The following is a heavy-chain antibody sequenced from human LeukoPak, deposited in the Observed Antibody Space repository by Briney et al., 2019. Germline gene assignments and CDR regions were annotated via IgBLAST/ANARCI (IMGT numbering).Heavy chain of an antibody. CDR3: ARLRREPVAGHNYYFYYYMDV. J-gene: IGHJ6*03. V-gene: IGHV3-7*01. D-gene: IGHD6-19*01. CDR2: IKQGGSEK. Sequence: GGSLRLSCAVSGFTLSSYWMSWVRQAPGKGLEWVANIKQGGSEKYYVDSVKGRSTISTDNAKNSLFLQMNSLIAEDTAVYYCARLRREPVAGHNYYFYYYMDVWGKGTTVTVSS. CDR1: GFTLSSYW.